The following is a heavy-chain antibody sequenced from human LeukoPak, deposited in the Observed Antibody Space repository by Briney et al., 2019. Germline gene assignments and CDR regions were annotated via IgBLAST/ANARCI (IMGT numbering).Heavy chain of an antibody. CDR1: GFTFSNYA. D-gene: IGHD6-19*01. V-gene: IGHV3-23*01. Sequence: GGSLRLSCAASGFTFSNYAMSWVRQAPGKGLEWVSSVSGSGASTYYADSVKGRFTISRDNAKNSLYLQMNSLRAEDTAVYYCAKGYSSAWYAYWGQGTLVTVSS. J-gene: IGHJ4*02. CDR2: VSGSGAST. CDR3: AKGYSSAWYAY.